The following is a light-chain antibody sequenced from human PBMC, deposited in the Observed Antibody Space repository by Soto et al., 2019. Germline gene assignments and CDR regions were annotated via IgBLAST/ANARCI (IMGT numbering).Light chain of an antibody. Sequence: QSALTQPASVSGSPGQSITISCTGSSNDVGAFNYVSWYRHSPGEAPKVLIRGVSIRPSGVSIRFSASKSANTASLTISGLQAEDEALYYCSSFILSSNSLVFGGGTQLTVL. CDR3: SSFILSSNSLV. V-gene: IGLV2-14*03. J-gene: IGLJ3*02. CDR2: GVS. CDR1: SNDVGAFNY.